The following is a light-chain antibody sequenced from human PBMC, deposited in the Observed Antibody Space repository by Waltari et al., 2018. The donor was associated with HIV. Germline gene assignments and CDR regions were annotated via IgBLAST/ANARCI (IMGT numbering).Light chain of an antibody. J-gene: IGLJ1*01. CDR2: RNN. CDR3: AAWDDSLLYV. CDR1: SPNLGSNY. V-gene: IGLV1-47*01. Sequence: QSVLTQPPSASGTPGPRVPISCSGSSPNLGSNYVYWYQQPPGTAPKLLIYRNNQRPSGVPDRFSGSKSGTSASLAISGVRSEDEADYYCAAWDDSLLYVFGTGTKVTVL.